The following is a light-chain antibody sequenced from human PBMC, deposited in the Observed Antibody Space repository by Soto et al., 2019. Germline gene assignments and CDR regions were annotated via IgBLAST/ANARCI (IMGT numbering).Light chain of an antibody. CDR2: RND. Sequence: QSVLTQPPSASGTPGQRVTISCSGSISNLGSNFVFWYQQLPGAAPKRLISRNDKRPSGVPDRFSGSKSGTSASLAISGLRSEDEADYHCAAWDDSLSGVVFGGGTKLTVL. CDR1: ISNLGSNF. J-gene: IGLJ3*02. V-gene: IGLV1-47*01. CDR3: AAWDDSLSGVV.